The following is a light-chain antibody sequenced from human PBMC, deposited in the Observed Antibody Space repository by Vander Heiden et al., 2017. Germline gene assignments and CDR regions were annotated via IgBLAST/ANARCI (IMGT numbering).Light chain of an antibody. CDR2: WAS. CDR3: QQYVGSPWT. J-gene: IGKJ1*01. Sequence: DIVLTQSPHTLPVSHGERATINCKSSQSVLSTSNNKSYLAWYQHKPGEPPTLLIHWASTRELGVSDRFTGSGSGTDFTLTISSLQAADVAVYYCQQYVGSPWTFGQGTKVEIK. V-gene: IGKV4-1*01. CDR1: QSVLSTSNNKSY.